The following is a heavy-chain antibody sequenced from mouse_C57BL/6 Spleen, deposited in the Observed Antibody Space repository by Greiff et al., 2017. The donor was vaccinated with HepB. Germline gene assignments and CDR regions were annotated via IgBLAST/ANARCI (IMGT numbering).Heavy chain of an antibody. D-gene: IGHD2-4*01. CDR3: ARDRDYVFDY. CDR2: ISDGGSYT. CDR1: GFTFSSYA. Sequence: EVHLVESGGGLVKPGGSLKLSCAASGFTFSSYAMSWVRQTPEKRLEWVATISDGGSYTYYPDNVKGRFTISRDNAKNNRYLQMSHLKSEDTAMYYCARDRDYVFDYWGQGTTLTVSS. J-gene: IGHJ2*01. V-gene: IGHV5-4*01.